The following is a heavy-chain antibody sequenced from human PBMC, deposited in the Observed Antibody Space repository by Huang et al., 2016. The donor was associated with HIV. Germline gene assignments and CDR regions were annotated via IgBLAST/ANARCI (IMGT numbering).Heavy chain of an antibody. Sequence: VQLVQSGAEVKRPGTSVKISCKASGGSFNSLAVNWVRQAPGQGLQDMGGIVPLFSVTNYAEKVRGRLTISADKSTSTVFMELRGLTSEDTAVFFCAREGQTWYGKPIAAFEIWGQGTTVIVSP. J-gene: IGHJ3*02. D-gene: IGHD6-13*01. CDR1: GGSFNSLA. CDR3: AREGQTWYGKPIAAFEI. CDR2: IVPLFSVT. V-gene: IGHV1-69*10.